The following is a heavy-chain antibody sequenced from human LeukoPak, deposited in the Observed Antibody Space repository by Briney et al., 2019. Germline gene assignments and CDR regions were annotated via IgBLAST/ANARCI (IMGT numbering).Heavy chain of an antibody. CDR3: ARGTAAGTTPFDY. D-gene: IGHD6-13*01. CDR1: GFTFSVYS. CDR2: ISSRSFTI. V-gene: IGHV3-48*04. J-gene: IGHJ4*02. Sequence: SGGSLRLSCAASGFTFSVYSMNWVRQAPGKGLDWVSYISSRSFTIYYADSLKGRFTISRDNPRNSLFLQMNSLRAEDTAVYYCARGTAAGTTPFDYWGQGTLVTVSS.